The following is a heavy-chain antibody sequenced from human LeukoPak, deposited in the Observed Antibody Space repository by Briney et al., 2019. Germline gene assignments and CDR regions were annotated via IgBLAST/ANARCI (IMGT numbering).Heavy chain of an antibody. CDR1: GYTLSNHA. CDR3: ARDNIVVVPAAADYGMDV. J-gene: IGHJ6*02. D-gene: IGHD2-2*01. V-gene: IGHV1-18*04. Sequence: ASVKVSCKGSGYTLSNHAFSWVRQAPGQGLEWMGWISADNGNTNHAQKFQGRVSLTTDTSTSTVYMELRSLRSDDTAVYYCARDNIVVVPAAADYGMDVWGQGTTVTVSS. CDR2: ISADNGNT.